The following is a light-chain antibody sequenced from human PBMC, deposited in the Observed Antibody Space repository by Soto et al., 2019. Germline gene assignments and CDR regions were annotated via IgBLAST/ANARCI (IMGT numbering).Light chain of an antibody. V-gene: IGLV2-8*01. CDR2: EVS. Sequence: QSALTQPPSASGSPGQSVTISCTGTSSDVGGYNHVTWYQQNPGKAPKLMIYEVSKRPSGVPDRFSGSKSGNTASLTVSGLQAEDEADYYCSSYAGNSNVIFGGGTKLTVL. CDR1: SSDVGGYNH. J-gene: IGLJ2*01. CDR3: SSYAGNSNVI.